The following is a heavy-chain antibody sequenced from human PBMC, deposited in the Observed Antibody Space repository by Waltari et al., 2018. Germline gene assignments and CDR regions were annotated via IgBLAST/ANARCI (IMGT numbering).Heavy chain of an antibody. Sequence: QVQLVQSGAEVKKPGASVKVSCKASGYTFTSYDINWVRQATGQGLEWMGWMNPNSGNTGYAQKCQGRGTMTRNTSISTAYMELSSLRSEDTAVYYCAKRNWAYSSGWSSEGVFDYWGQGTLVTVSS. J-gene: IGHJ4*02. CDR1: GYTFTSYD. V-gene: IGHV1-8*01. D-gene: IGHD6-19*01. CDR2: MNPNSGNT. CDR3: AKRNWAYSSGWSSEGVFDY.